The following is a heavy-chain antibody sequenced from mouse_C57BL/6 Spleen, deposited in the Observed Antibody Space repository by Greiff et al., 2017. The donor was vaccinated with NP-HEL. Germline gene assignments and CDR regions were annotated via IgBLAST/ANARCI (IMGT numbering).Heavy chain of an antibody. CDR2: INPNNGGT. CDR1: GYTFTDYN. Sequence: EVQLQQSGPELVKPGASVKMSCKASGYTFTDYNMHWVKQSHGKSLEWIGYINPNNGGTSYNQKFKGKATLTVNKSSSTAYMELRSLPSEDSAVYYCARHYDYDDGYAMDYWGQGTSVTVSS. D-gene: IGHD2-4*01. J-gene: IGHJ4*01. CDR3: ARHYDYDDGYAMDY. V-gene: IGHV1-22*01.